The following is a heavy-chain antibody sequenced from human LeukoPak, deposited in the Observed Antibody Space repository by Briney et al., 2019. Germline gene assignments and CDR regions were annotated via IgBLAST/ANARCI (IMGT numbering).Heavy chain of an antibody. V-gene: IGHV4-4*07. CDR1: GGSISSYY. D-gene: IGHD2-2*01. J-gene: IGHJ4*02. CDR2: IYTSGST. Sequence: SETLSLTCTVSGGSISSYYRSWIRQPAGKGLEWIGRIYTSGSTNYNPSLKSRVTISVDTSKNQFSLKLSSVTAADTAVYYCARDRGYCSSTSCYYFDYWGQGTLVTVSS. CDR3: ARDRGYCSSTSCYYFDY.